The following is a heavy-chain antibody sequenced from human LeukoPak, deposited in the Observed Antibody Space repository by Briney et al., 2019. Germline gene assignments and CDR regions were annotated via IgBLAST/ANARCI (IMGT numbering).Heavy chain of an antibody. CDR2: ISGSGGST. Sequence: PGGSLRLSCAASGFTFSSYAMSWVRQAPGKGLEWVSAISGSGGSTYYADSVKGRFTISRDNSKNTLYLQMSSLRAEDTAVYYCARDPHDSSGYWGQGTLVTVSS. D-gene: IGHD3-22*01. V-gene: IGHV3-23*01. CDR1: GFTFSSYA. J-gene: IGHJ4*02. CDR3: ARDPHDSSGY.